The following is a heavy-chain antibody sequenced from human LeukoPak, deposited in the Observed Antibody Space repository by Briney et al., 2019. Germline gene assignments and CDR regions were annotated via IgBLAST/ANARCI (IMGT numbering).Heavy chain of an antibody. CDR1: GYTFTSYD. CDR3: ARAVDTAMAGPNDYYYYYMDV. CDR2: MNPNSGNT. Sequence: GASVKVSCKAPGYTFTSYDINWVRQATGQGLEWMGWMNPNSGNTGYAQKFQGRVTITRNTSISTAYMELSSLRSEDTAVYYCARAVDTAMAGPNDYYYYYMDVWGKGTTVTVSS. J-gene: IGHJ6*03. D-gene: IGHD5-18*01. V-gene: IGHV1-8*03.